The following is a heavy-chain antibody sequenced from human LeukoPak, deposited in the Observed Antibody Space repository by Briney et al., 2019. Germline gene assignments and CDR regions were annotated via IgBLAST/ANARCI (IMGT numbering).Heavy chain of an antibody. D-gene: IGHD2-21*02. J-gene: IGHJ3*02. CDR3: ARDMIRVVVTATKLPDAFDI. V-gene: IGHV3-23*01. Sequence: PGGSLRLSCAASGFTFSSYDMSWVRQAPGKGLEWVSGISASGDSTYSADSVKGRFTISRDNSKNTLSLQMKSLRAEDTAVYYCARDMIRVVVTATKLPDAFDIWGQGTMVTVSS. CDR1: GFTFSSYD. CDR2: ISASGDST.